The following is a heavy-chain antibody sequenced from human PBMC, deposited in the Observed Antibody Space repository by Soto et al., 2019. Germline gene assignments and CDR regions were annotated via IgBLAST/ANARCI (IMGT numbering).Heavy chain of an antibody. CDR1: GFTFSSYG. D-gene: IGHD1-26*01. CDR2: IWYDGSNK. Sequence: GSLRLSCAASGFTFSSYGMHWVRQAPGKGLEWVAVIWYDGSNKYYADSVKGRFTISSDNSKNTLYLQMNSLRAEDTAVYYCARDRRKWELRDHYYYGMDVWGQGTTVTVSS. J-gene: IGHJ6*02. V-gene: IGHV3-33*01. CDR3: ARDRRKWELRDHYYYGMDV.